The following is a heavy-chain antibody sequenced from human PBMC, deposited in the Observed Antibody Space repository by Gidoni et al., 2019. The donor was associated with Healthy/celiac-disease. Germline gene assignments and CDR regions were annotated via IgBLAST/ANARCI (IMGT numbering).Heavy chain of an antibody. Sequence: QVQLVQSGAEVKKPGASVKVSCKASGYTFPSYGISWVRQAPGHGLEWMGWISAYNGNTNYAQKLQGRVTMTTDTSTSTAYMELRSLRSDDTAVYYCARGQYYYDSSGYNDYWGQGTLVTVSS. CDR3: ARGQYYYDSSGYNDY. V-gene: IGHV1-18*01. CDR1: GYTFPSYG. CDR2: ISAYNGNT. D-gene: IGHD3-22*01. J-gene: IGHJ4*02.